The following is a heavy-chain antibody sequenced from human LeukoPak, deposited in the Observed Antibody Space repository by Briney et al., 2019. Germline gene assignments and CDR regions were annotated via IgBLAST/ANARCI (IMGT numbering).Heavy chain of an antibody. CDR3: AREHCSGGSCYSIYYYYYMDV. V-gene: IGHV4-39*07. CDR1: GGSISSGSYY. CDR2: IYYSGST. J-gene: IGHJ6*03. Sequence: PSETLSLTCTVSGGSISSGSYYWGWIRQPPGNGLEWIGSIYYSGSTYYNPSLKSRVTISVDTSKNQFSLKLSSVTAADTAVYYCAREHCSGGSCYSIYYYYYMDVWGKGTTVTVSS. D-gene: IGHD2-15*01.